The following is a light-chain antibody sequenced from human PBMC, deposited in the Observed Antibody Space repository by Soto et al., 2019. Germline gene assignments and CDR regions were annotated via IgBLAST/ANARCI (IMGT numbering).Light chain of an antibody. Sequence: DIHMTQSPSSLSASVGDRVTLTCRASQSINTFLNWYQQKPGKAPQLLIYAASSLRSGVPSRFSGSRSGSDFTLTISNLQPEDFVTFICQQSYSPPYTFGQGTKLEIK. CDR1: QSINTF. CDR2: AAS. J-gene: IGKJ2*01. V-gene: IGKV1-39*01. CDR3: QQSYSPPYT.